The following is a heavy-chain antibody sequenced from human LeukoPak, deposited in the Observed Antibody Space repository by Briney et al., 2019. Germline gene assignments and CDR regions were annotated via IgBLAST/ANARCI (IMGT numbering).Heavy chain of an antibody. V-gene: IGHV4-39*01. Sequence: SETLSLACTVSGGSISSYYWGWIRQPPGKGLEWIGCIYYSGSTYYNPSLKSRVTISVDTSKNQFSLKLSSVAAADTAVYYCARAENAFQDYGDYYFDYWGQGNRVTVSS. CDR2: IYYSGST. J-gene: IGHJ4*02. CDR1: GGSISSYY. D-gene: IGHD4-17*01. CDR3: ARAENAFQDYGDYYFDY.